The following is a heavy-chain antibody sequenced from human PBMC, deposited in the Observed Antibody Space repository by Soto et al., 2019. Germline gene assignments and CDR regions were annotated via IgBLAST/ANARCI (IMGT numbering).Heavy chain of an antibody. CDR1: GGSISSYY. Sequence: SETLSLTCTVSGGSISSYYWSWIRQPPGKGLGWIGYIYYSGSTNYNPSLKSRVTISVDTSNNQFSLKLSSVTAADTAVYYCARHTNVVVTAAHPVYYYYSYMHAWGKGTTVTVS. V-gene: IGHV4-59*08. J-gene: IGHJ6*03. D-gene: IGHD2-2*01. CDR2: IYYSGST. CDR3: ARHTNVVVTAAHPVYYYYSYMHA.